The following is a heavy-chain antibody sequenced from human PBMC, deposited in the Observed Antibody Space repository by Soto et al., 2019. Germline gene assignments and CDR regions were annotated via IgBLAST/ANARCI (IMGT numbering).Heavy chain of an antibody. V-gene: IGHV3-7*01. CDR3: ARSNPHNAWYYLVDY. D-gene: IGHD6-13*01. J-gene: IGHJ4*02. Sequence: EVQLVESGGGLVQPGGSLRLSCVASRFPFSTYWMSWVRQAPGKGLEWVANIRQDGSEKYYVDSVKGRFTISRDNAKNSLYLQMNSLRAEDTAVYYCARSNPHNAWYYLVDYWGQGTLVTVSS. CDR1: RFPFSTYW. CDR2: IRQDGSEK.